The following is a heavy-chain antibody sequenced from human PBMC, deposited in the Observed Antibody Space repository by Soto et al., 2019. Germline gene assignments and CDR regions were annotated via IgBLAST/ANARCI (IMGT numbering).Heavy chain of an antibody. CDR1: GFTFSNAW. CDR3: TTDERDAKELWGLTYYYYYMDV. D-gene: IGHD5-18*01. V-gene: IGHV3-15*01. J-gene: IGHJ6*03. Sequence: GGSLRLSCAASGFTFSNAWMSWVRQAPGKGLEWVGRIKSKTDGGTTDYAAPVKGRFTISRDDSKNTLYVQMNSLKTEDTAVYYCTTDERDAKELWGLTYYYYYMDVWGKGTTVTVSS. CDR2: IKSKTDGGTT.